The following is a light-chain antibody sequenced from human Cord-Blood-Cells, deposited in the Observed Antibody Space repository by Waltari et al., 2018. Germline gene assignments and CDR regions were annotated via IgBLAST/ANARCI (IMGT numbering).Light chain of an antibody. CDR2: KDS. V-gene: IGLV3-25*03. CDR3: QSADSSGTYWV. J-gene: IGLJ3*02. CDR1: ALPKQY. Sequence: SYELTQPPSVSVSPGQTARITCSGDALPKQYAYWYQQKPGQAPVLVIYKDSERPSGIPERVSCSSSGTTVTLTISGVQAEDEADYYCQSADSSGTYWVFGGGTKLTVL.